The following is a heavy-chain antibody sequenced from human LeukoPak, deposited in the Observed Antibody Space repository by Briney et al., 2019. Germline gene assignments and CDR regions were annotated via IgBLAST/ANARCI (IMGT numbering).Heavy chain of an antibody. CDR1: GFAFSSYA. D-gene: IGHD3-9*01. J-gene: IGHJ4*02. V-gene: IGHV3-23*01. Sequence: PGGSLRLSCAASGFAFSSYAMSWVRQAPGKGLEWVSAISGSGGSTYYADSVKGRFTISRDNSRNTLYLQMNSLRAEDTAVYYCASVEYFDWLLPSLHWGQGTLVTVSS. CDR2: ISGSGGST. CDR3: ASVEYFDWLLPSLH.